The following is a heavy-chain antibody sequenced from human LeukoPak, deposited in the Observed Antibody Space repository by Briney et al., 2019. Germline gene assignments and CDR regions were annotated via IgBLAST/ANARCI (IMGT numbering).Heavy chain of an antibody. D-gene: IGHD1-26*01. CDR2: ITSDGSET. CDR3: AKDYFGSIEY. Sequence: GGSLRLSCAASGFPFSVSWMHWVRQVPGAGLVWVSRITSDGSETSYAEFVKGRFTISRDNAKNTVWLQMNSLRAEDTAVYYCAKDYFGSIEYWGQGILVTVSS. J-gene: IGHJ4*02. V-gene: IGHV3-74*01. CDR1: GFPFSVSW.